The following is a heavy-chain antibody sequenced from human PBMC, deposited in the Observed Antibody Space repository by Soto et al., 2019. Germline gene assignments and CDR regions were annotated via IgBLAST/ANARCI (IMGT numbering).Heavy chain of an antibody. J-gene: IGHJ5*02. CDR2: IFSNDEK. Sequence: QVTVKESGPVLVKPTETLTLTCTVSGFSLSNAGLGVSWIRQPTGKALEWLAHIFSNDEKSYSTSLKTSLTIATTTSKSQVILTMTNRYPVDTATFYCASPSSTSWYWFDPWGQGTLVTVSS. V-gene: IGHV2-26*01. D-gene: IGHD6-13*01. CDR1: GFSLSNAGLG. CDR3: ASPSSTSWYWFDP.